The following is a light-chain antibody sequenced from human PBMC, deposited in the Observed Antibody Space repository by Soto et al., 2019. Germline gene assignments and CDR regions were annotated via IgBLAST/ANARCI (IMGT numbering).Light chain of an antibody. V-gene: IGLV1-40*01. J-gene: IGLJ2*01. CDR3: QSYEPTLKVV. Sequence: QSVLTHPPSVSGAPGQTVTISCTGSNSNVGGGYDVHWYQQLPGSSPKLLIYANNNRPSGVPDLFSGSKSGTSASLAITGRQAEDDGVYYCQSYEPTLKVVFGGGTKLTVL. CDR1: NSNVGGGYD. CDR2: ANN.